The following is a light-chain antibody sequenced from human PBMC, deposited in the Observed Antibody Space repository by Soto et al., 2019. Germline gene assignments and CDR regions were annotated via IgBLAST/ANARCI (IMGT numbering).Light chain of an antibody. V-gene: IGLV1-44*01. CDR2: SNN. J-gene: IGLJ1*01. CDR3: AAWDDSRGGLYV. CDR1: RSNIGSNI. Sequence: QTVVTQPPSASGTPGQRVTISCSGSRSNIGSNIVNWYQQVPGTAPKLLIYSNNQRPSGVPDRFSGSKSGTSASLAISGLHSEDEADYYCAAWDDSRGGLYVFGTGTKVTVL.